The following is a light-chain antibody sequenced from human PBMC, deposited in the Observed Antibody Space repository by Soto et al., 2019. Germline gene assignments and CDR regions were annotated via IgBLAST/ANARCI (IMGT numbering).Light chain of an antibody. V-gene: IGLV2-14*01. CDR1: SSDVGGYNY. CDR3: SSYTISSTLV. CDR2: DVS. J-gene: IGLJ1*01. Sequence: QSALTQPASVSGSPGQSITISCTGTSSDVGGYNYVSWYQQHQGKAPKLMIYDVSNRPSGVSNRFSGSKSGNTASLTISGLQAEDEADYYCSSYTISSTLVFGTGTKLTVL.